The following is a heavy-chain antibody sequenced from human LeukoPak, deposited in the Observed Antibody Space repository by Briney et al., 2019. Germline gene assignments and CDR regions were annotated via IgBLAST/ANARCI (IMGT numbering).Heavy chain of an antibody. CDR1: GGSISSYY. J-gene: IGHJ4*02. V-gene: IGHV4-4*07. CDR3: ARAIWYGSGTTAFNY. Sequence: SETLSLTCTVSGGSISSYYWSWIRQPAGKGLEWIGRIYNSGSTNYNTNYNPSLSSRVTMSVDTSKNQFSLKLNSVTAADTAVYFCARAIWYGSGTTAFNYWGQGTLATVSS. D-gene: IGHD3-10*01. CDR2: IYNSGST.